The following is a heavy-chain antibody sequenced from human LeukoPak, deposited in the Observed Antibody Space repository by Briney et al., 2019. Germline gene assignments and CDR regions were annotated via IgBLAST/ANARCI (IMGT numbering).Heavy chain of an antibody. CDR1: GYTFTGYY. CDR2: INPNSGGT. V-gene: IGHV1-2*02. J-gene: IGHJ6*02. Sequence: EASVKVSCKASGYTFTGYYMHWVRQAPGQGLEWMGWINPNSGGTNYAQKFQGRVTMTRDTSISTAYMELSRLRSDDTAMYYCARDQTYYDIWSPYPYYYYYGMDVWGQGTTVTVSS. D-gene: IGHD3-3*01. CDR3: ARDQTYYDIWSPYPYYYYYGMDV.